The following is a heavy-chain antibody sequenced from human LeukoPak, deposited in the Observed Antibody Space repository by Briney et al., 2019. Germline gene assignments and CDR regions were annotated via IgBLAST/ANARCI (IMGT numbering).Heavy chain of an antibody. V-gene: IGHV1-24*01. CDR3: ATSGGYSYGAGDYFDY. CDR1: GYTLTELS. Sequence: ASVKVSCKVSGYTLTELSMHWVRQAPGKGLEWMGGFDPEDGETIYAQKFQGRVTMTEDTPTDTAYMELRSLRSEDTAVYYCATSGGYSYGAGDYFDYWGQGTLVTVSS. CDR2: FDPEDGET. J-gene: IGHJ4*02. D-gene: IGHD5-18*01.